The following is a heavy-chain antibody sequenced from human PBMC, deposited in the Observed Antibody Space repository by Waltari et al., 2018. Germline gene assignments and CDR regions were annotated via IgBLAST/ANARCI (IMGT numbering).Heavy chain of an antibody. V-gene: IGHV3-7*01. CDR2: IRRDGSEK. J-gene: IGHJ4*02. D-gene: IGHD3-9*01. CDR3: AGGLGYLIDY. Sequence: EVQLVESGGGLVQTGGSQRHHCSHSGFHLHSYWMNWFRLAPGKGLEWVANIRRDGSEKYYVDSVKCRFTVSRDNAKKSLYLQMDSLRAEDTAVYYCAGGLGYLIDYWGQGTLVTVSS. CDR1: GFHLHSYW.